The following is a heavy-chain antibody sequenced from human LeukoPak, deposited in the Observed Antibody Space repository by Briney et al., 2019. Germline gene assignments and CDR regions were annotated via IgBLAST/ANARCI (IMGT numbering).Heavy chain of an antibody. CDR1: GGSFSDYY. J-gene: IGHJ4*02. CDR3: AREGGPYRPLDY. Sequence: PSETLSLTCAVYGGSFSDYYWNWIRQPPGKGLEWIGEVNLQGSTNYNPSLMGRVAISVDMSENHISLQLTSVTAADTAVYYCAREGGPYRPLDYSGQGTLVTVSS. V-gene: IGHV4-34*01. CDR2: VNLQGST.